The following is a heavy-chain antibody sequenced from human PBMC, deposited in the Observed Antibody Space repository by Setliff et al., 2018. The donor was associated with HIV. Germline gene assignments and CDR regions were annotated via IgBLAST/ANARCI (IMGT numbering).Heavy chain of an antibody. Sequence: GGSLRLSCAASGFTVSSNYMSWVRQAPGKGLEWVSVIYSGGSTYYADSVKGRFTISRANSKNTLYLQMNSLRAEDTAVYYCFSLGPGAGDVYYYYGMDVWGQGTTVTVSS. V-gene: IGHV3-53*01. CDR1: GFTVSSNY. J-gene: IGHJ6*02. CDR3: FSLGPGAGDVYYYYGMDV. D-gene: IGHD3-10*01. CDR2: IYSGGST.